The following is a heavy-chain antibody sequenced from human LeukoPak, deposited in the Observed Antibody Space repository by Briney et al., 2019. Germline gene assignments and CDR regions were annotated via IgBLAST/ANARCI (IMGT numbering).Heavy chain of an antibody. CDR1: GFTFSSYA. Sequence: GGSLRLSCAASGFTFSSYAMSWVRQAPGKGLEWVSTISGSGGSTYYADSVKGRFTISRDNSKNTLYLQMNSLRAEDTAVYYCAKDQVAYYYDSGLTGWFDPWGQGTLVTVSS. V-gene: IGHV3-23*01. CDR2: ISGSGGST. D-gene: IGHD3-10*01. CDR3: AKDQVAYYYDSGLTGWFDP. J-gene: IGHJ5*02.